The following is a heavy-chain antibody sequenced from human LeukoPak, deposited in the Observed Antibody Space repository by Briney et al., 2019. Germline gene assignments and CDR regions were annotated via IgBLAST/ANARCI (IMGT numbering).Heavy chain of an antibody. J-gene: IGHJ4*02. V-gene: IGHV3-33*01. D-gene: IGHD3-10*01. CDR3: ARDARGSDY. Sequence: PGRSLRLSCAASGFTFSSYGMHWVRQAPDKGLEWVAVIWYDGSNKYYADSVKGRFTISRDNSKNTLYLQMNSLRAEDTAVYYCARDARGSDYWGQGTLVTVSS. CDR2: IWYDGSNK. CDR1: GFTFSSYG.